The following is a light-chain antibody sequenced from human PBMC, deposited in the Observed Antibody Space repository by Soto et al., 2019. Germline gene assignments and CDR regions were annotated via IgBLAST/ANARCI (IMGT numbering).Light chain of an antibody. CDR1: QSVTSSY. CDR3: QQYGRSPRT. Sequence: EIVLTQSPGTLSLSPGERATLSCRASQSVTSSYLAWYQQKPGQAPRLLIYGASSRATDIPDRFSGSGSGTDFTLTISRLEPEDFAVYYCQQYGRSPRTFGQGTKVDIK. CDR2: GAS. J-gene: IGKJ1*01. V-gene: IGKV3-20*01.